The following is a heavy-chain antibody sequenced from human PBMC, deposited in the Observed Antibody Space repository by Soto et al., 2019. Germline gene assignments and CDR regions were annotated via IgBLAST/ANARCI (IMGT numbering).Heavy chain of an antibody. CDR2: INHSGST. J-gene: IGHJ5*02. V-gene: IGHV4-34*01. D-gene: IGHD1-26*01. CDR1: GGSFSGYY. CDR3: ARVREPLTGGPWFDP. Sequence: QVQLQQWGAGLLKPSETLSLTCAVYGGSFSGYYWSWIRQPPGKGLEWIGEINHSGSTNYNPSLKRRVTISVDTSKNQFYLKLSSVTAADTAVYYCARVREPLTGGPWFDPWGQGTLVTVSS.